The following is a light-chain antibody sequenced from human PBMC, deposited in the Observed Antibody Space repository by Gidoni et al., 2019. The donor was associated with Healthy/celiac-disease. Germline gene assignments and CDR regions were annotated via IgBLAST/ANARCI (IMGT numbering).Light chain of an antibody. J-gene: IGLJ2*01. V-gene: IGLV2-11*01. CDR3: CSYAGSYTPHVV. Sequence: SALTQPRSVSGSPGQSATISCTGTSSDVGVYNYVSCYQQHPGKAPKLMIYDVSKRPSGVPDRFSGSKSGNTASLTISGLQAEDEADYYCCSYAGSYTPHVVFGGGTKLTVL. CDR2: DVS. CDR1: SSDVGVYNY.